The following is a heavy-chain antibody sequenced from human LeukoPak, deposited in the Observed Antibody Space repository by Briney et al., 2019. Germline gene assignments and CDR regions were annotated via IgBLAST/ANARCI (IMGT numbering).Heavy chain of an antibody. CDR3: ARDAPQVPAAGVLAS. D-gene: IGHD6-13*01. J-gene: IGHJ5*02. V-gene: IGHV3-53*01. Sequence: GGSLRVSCAASGFTVSDNYMSWVRQAPGKGLEWVSVMYSRGDTYYAKSVKGRFTFSRDISKNTLYLQMNGLRTEDTAMYYCARDAPQVPAAGVLASWGQGTLVIVSS. CDR2: MYSRGDT. CDR1: GFTVSDNY.